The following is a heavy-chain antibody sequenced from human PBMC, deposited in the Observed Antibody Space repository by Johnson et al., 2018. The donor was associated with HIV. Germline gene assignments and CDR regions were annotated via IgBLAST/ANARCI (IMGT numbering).Heavy chain of an antibody. V-gene: IGHV3-33*08. J-gene: IGHJ4*03. CDR2: IWSDGSNT. Sequence: HVQLVESGGGVVQPGGSLRLSCAASGFTFSSYAMSWVRQAPGKGLEWVAVIWSDGSNTYYADSVKGRFTISRDNSRNTLYLQMNSLRPEDTAVYYCASGDDDGFWGRGTLVTVSS. CDR1: GFTFSSYA. CDR3: ASGDDDGF. D-gene: IGHD5-12*01.